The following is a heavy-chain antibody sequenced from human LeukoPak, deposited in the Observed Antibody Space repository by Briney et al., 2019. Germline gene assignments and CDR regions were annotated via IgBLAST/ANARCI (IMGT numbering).Heavy chain of an antibody. CDR3: ARPPRGVRDAFEI. CDR1: GGSISNSY. J-gene: IGHJ3*02. V-gene: IGHV4-59*08. Sequence: SETLSLTCTLSGGSISNSYWSCIRQPPGKGLEWIGYIYYTGSTNYNPSLKSRVSISVDTSKNQFSLKLRSVTAADTAVYYCARPPRGVRDAFEIWGQGTMVTVSS. CDR2: IYYTGST. D-gene: IGHD1-26*01.